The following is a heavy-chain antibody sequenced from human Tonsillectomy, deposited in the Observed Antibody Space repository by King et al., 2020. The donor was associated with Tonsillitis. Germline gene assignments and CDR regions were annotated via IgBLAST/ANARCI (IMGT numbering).Heavy chain of an antibody. CDR2: INPNSGGT. D-gene: IGHD5-18*01. J-gene: IGHJ4*02. CDR3: ARDVGGYSYGLFNY. Sequence: QLVQSGAEVKKPGASVKVSCKASGYTFTGYYMHWVRQAPGQGLEWMRWINPNSGGTNYAQKFRGRVTMTRDTSISTAYMELSRLRSDDTALYYCARDVGGYSYGLFNYWGQGTLVTVSS. V-gene: IGHV1-2*02. CDR1: GYTFTGYY.